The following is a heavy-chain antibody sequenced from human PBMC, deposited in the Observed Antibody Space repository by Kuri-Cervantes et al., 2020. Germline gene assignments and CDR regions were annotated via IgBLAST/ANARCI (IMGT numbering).Heavy chain of an antibody. Sequence: LTCAASGFTVSSNYMSWVRQAPGKGLECVSGISGSGDNTYYADSVKGRFTISRDNSKDTLYLQINSLRADDTAIYYCAKDSYYDSSGYYLRYSFDYWGQGSLVTVSS. V-gene: IGHV3-23*01. CDR1: GFTVSSNY. CDR3: AKDSYYDSSGYYLRYSFDY. J-gene: IGHJ4*02. CDR2: ISGSGDNT. D-gene: IGHD3-22*01.